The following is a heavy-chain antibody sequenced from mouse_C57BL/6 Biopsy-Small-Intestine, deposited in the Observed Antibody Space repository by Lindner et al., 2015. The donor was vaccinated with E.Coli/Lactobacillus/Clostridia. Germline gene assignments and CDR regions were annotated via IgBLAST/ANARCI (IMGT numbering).Heavy chain of an antibody. CDR1: GYTFISYW. Sequence: VQLQESGAELAKPGASVKLSCKASGYTFISYWMHWVKQRPGQGLEWIGYINPSSGYTEYNQKFRGRATSTADKSSTTAYMQLGSLTYEDSAVYYCTRGDSMDYWGQGTSVTVSS. J-gene: IGHJ4*01. CDR2: INPSSGYT. V-gene: IGHV1-7*01. CDR3: TRGDSMDY.